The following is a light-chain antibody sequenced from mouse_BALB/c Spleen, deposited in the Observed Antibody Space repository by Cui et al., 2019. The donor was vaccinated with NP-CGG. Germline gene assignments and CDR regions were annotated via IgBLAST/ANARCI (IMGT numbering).Light chain of an antibody. Sequence: QAVVTQESALPTSPGETVTLTCRSDTGPITTSNYANWVQEKPDHLFTGLIGGTNNRAPGVPARFSGSLIGDKAALTITGAQTEDEAIYFCALWYSNHWVFGGGTKLTVL. V-gene: IGLV1*01. CDR1: TGPITTSNY. CDR3: ALWYSNHWV. J-gene: IGLJ1*01. CDR2: GTN.